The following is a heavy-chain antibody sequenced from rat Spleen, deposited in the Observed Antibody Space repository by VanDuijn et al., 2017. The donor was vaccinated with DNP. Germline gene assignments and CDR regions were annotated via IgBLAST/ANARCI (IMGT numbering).Heavy chain of an antibody. CDR2: IKPDGGGA. CDR1: GFPSSNHL. CDR3: VKDSTYYFDY. Sequence: EVELEETGGGLVQPGRSLKLSCVTSGFPSSNHLMNWIRRSPGKGLEWVASIKPDGGGADYSDSVKGRFTISRDNAESTGYLLMNSLRSEDTATYYCVKDSTYYFDYWGQGVMVTVSS. V-gene: IGHV5-58*01. J-gene: IGHJ2*01.